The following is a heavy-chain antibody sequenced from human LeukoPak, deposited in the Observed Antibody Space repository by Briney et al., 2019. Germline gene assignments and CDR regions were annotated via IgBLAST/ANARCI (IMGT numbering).Heavy chain of an antibody. D-gene: IGHD6-13*01. CDR3: ASAILRYSSSWYGRYYYYMDV. CDR2: FYHSGST. Sequence: TSETLSLTCTVSGYSISSISRTYYWGWVRQSPGKGLEWIGGFYHSGSTYYNPSLKSRVTISVDTSKNQFSLKLSSVTAADTAVYYCASAILRYSSSWYGRYYYYMDVWGKGTTVTVSS. CDR1: GYSISSISRTYY. V-gene: IGHV4-38-2*02. J-gene: IGHJ6*03.